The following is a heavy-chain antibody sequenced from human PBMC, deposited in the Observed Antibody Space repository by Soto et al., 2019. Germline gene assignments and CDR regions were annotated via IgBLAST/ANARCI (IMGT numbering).Heavy chain of an antibody. D-gene: IGHD3-22*01. CDR2: IIPIFGTA. Sequence: QVQLVQSGAEVKTPGSSVKVSCKASGGTFSSYAISWVRQAPGQGLEWMGGIIPIFGTANYAQKFQGRVTITADESTSTAYMELSSLRSEDTAVYYCARDPRTYYYDSSGYFPENAFDIWGQGTMVTVSS. CDR1: GGTFSSYA. CDR3: ARDPRTYYYDSSGYFPENAFDI. V-gene: IGHV1-69*01. J-gene: IGHJ3*02.